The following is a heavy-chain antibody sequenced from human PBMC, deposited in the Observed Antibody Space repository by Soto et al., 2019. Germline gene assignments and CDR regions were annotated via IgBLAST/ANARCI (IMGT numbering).Heavy chain of an antibody. D-gene: IGHD1-1*01. Sequence: EASVKVSCKASGYTFTSYYMHWVRQAPGQGLEWMGIINPSGGSTSYAQKFQGRVTMTRDTSTSTVYMELSSLRSEDTAVYYCARDPRYNWNDARIMDGDYWGQGTLVTVSS. CDR2: INPSGGST. CDR1: GYTFTSYY. J-gene: IGHJ4*02. V-gene: IGHV1-46*01. CDR3: ARDPRYNWNDARIMDGDY.